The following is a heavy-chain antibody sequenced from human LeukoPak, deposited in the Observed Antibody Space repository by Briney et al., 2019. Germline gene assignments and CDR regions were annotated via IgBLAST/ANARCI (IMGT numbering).Heavy chain of an antibody. CDR2: ISYDGTNK. J-gene: IGHJ6*02. V-gene: IGHV3-30-3*01. CDR1: GFTFSTYT. CDR3: ARNENNGMDL. Sequence: GGSLRLSCGASGFTFSTYTMHWVRQAPGKGLEWVAAISYDGTNKYYGDSVKGRFTISRDNSRMTLYLQLNSLRTEDTALYYCARNENNGMDLWGHGTTVTVSS.